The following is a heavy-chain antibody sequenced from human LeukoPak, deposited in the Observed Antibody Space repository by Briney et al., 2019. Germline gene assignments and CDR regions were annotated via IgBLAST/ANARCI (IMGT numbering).Heavy chain of an antibody. Sequence: GGSLRLSCAASGFTFSSYGMHWVRQAPGKGLEWVAFIRYDGSNKYYADSVKGRFTISRDNSKNTLYLQMNSLRAEDTAVYYCAKDRLAAAGTPDYWGQGTLVTVSS. CDR3: AKDRLAAAGTPDY. J-gene: IGHJ4*02. CDR1: GFTFSSYG. V-gene: IGHV3-30*02. D-gene: IGHD6-13*01. CDR2: IRYDGSNK.